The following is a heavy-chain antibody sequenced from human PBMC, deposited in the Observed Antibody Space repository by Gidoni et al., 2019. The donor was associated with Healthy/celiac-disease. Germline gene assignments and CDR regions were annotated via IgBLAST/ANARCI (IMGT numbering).Heavy chain of an antibody. D-gene: IGHD3-22*01. CDR3: ARQITYYYDSSGYYAFDI. CDR2: IYYSGST. Sequence: QLQLQESGPGLVKPSATLSLTCTVSGGSIRSSRYYWGWIRQPPGKGLEWIGSIYYSGSTYYNPSLKSRVTISVDTSKNQFSLKLSSVTAADTAVYYCARQITYYYDSSGYYAFDIWGQGTMVTVSS. V-gene: IGHV4-39*01. J-gene: IGHJ3*02. CDR1: GGSIRSSRYY.